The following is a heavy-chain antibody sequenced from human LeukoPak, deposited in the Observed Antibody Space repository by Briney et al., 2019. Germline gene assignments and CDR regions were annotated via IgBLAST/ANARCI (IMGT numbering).Heavy chain of an antibody. CDR1: GYSITSGYY. V-gene: IGHV4-38-2*02. Sequence: ETLSLTCTVSGYSITSGYYWGWIRQPPGKGLEWIGSIYHSGSTYYNPSLKSRVTISVNTSKNQFSLRLSSVTAADTAVYYCARGAGTKGYYYYYMDVWGKGTTVTISS. J-gene: IGHJ6*03. CDR3: ARGAGTKGYYYYYMDV. CDR2: IYHSGST. D-gene: IGHD6-19*01.